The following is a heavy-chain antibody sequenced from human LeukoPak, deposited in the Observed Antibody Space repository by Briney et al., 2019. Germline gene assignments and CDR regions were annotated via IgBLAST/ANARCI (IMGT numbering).Heavy chain of an antibody. CDR3: TSGTVITLAY. Sequence: GGSLRLSCAASGFTVSSNYMSWVRQAPGMGLEWVSVIYSGGSTYYTDSVKGRFTISRDNSKNMLYLQMNSLRAEDTAVYYCTSGTVITLAYWGQGSLVTVSS. V-gene: IGHV3-66*01. CDR2: IYSGGST. J-gene: IGHJ4*02. CDR1: GFTVSSNY. D-gene: IGHD4-23*01.